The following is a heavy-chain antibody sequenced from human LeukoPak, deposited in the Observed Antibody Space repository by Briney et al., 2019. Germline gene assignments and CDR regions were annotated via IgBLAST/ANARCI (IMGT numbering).Heavy chain of an antibody. V-gene: IGHV3-30*04. D-gene: IGHD6-13*01. CDR1: GFTFSSYA. CDR2: ISYDGSNK. J-gene: IGHJ4*02. CDR3: ARGNSRTYYFDY. Sequence: GSLRLSCAASGFTFSSYAKHWVRQAPGQGLEWVAVISYDGSNKYYADSVKGRFTISRDNSKNTLYLQMNSLRAEDTAVYYCARGNSRTYYFDYWGQGTLVTVSS.